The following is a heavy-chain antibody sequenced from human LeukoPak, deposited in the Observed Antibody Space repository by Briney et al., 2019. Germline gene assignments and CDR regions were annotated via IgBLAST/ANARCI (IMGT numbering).Heavy chain of an antibody. J-gene: IGHJ3*02. CDR1: GGSISSGYYY. D-gene: IGHD1-26*01. CDR3: ARDLYNVGATGAFDI. CDR2: ICTSGST. V-gene: IGHV4-61*02. Sequence: SETLSLTCTVSGGSISSGYYYWSWIRQPAGKGLEWIGRICTSGSTSYNPSLNSRVTISIGTSKNQLSLKLSSVTVADTAVYYCARDLYNVGATGAFDIWGQGTMVTVSA.